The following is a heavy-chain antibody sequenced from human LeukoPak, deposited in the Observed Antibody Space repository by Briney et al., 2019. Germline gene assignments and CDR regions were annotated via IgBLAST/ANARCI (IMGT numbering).Heavy chain of an antibody. Sequence: ASVKVSCKASGYTFTNYDINWVRQATGQGLEWMGRMNPNSGNTGYAQKFQGRVTITRNPSISTAYMEMSSLRYEDTAVYYCARALGPAGYRWWFDPWGQGTLVTVSS. CDR3: ARALGPAGYRWWFDP. CDR2: MNPNSGNT. V-gene: IGHV1-8*03. CDR1: GYTFTNYD. J-gene: IGHJ5*02. D-gene: IGHD2-2*01.